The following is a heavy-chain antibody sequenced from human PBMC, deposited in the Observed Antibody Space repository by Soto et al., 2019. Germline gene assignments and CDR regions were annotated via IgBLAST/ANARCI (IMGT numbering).Heavy chain of an antibody. V-gene: IGHV3-23*01. D-gene: IGHD3-22*01. CDR2: ISRYGDFT. Sequence: EVQLLASGGDLIQPGGSLSLSCAASGFTFNIYAMTWVRQAPGKGLEWVSAISRYGDFTYYADSVEGRFTISRVNSMKSLYLQMTSLRAEDTAVYYWATDGDLDHDSRGYLFDNWGQGTLVTVSS. J-gene: IGHJ4*02. CDR1: GFTFNIYA. CDR3: ATDGDLDHDSRGYLFDN.